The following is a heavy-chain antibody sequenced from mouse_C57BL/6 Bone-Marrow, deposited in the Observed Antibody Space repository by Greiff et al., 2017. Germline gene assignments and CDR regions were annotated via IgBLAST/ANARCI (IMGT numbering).Heavy chain of an antibody. CDR1: GFNIKDDY. J-gene: IGHJ2*01. Sequence: VQLLQSGAELVRPGASVKLSCTASGFNIKDDYMHWVKQRPEQGLEWIGWIDPENGDTEYASKFQGKATITADTSSNTAYLQLSSLTSEDTAVYYCTTIYYYGSSPLDYWGQGTTLTVSS. D-gene: IGHD1-1*01. V-gene: IGHV14-4*01. CDR2: IDPENGDT. CDR3: TTIYYYGSSPLDY.